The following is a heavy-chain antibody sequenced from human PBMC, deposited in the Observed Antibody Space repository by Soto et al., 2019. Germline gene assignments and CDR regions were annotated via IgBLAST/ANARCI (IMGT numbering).Heavy chain of an antibody. Sequence: SETLSLTCTVPGGSISSGGYYWSWIRQHPGKGLEWNGYIYYSGSTYYNPSLKSRVTISVDTSKNQFSLKLSSVTAADTAVYYCARDKSLALDYWGQGTLVTVSS. CDR1: GGSISSGGYY. CDR3: ARDKSLALDY. D-gene: IGHD3-16*01. J-gene: IGHJ4*02. CDR2: IYYSGST. V-gene: IGHV4-31*03.